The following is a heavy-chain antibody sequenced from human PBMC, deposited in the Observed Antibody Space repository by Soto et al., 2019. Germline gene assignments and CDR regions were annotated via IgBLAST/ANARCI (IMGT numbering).Heavy chain of an antibody. CDR3: ARGGGSTFNWFDP. CDR2: LYYSGNT. J-gene: IGHJ5*02. CDR1: GGSISSFNYF. V-gene: IGHV4-39*01. Sequence: QLQLQESGPGLVKPSETLSLTCTVSGGSISSFNYFWGWIRQPPGKGLEWIGSLYYSGNTYYNPSRQSRGTISVDTAKKQCTLTLRSVTAADTAVYYCARGGGSTFNWFDPWGQGTLVTVSP. D-gene: IGHD2-15*01.